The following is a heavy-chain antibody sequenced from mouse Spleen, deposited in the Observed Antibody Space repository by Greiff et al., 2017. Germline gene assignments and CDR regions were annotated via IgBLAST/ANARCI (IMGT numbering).Heavy chain of an antibody. V-gene: IGHV2-6-7*01. J-gene: IGHJ4*01. CDR3: ARVYRFYAMDY. CDR2: IWGDGST. D-gene: IGHD2-14*01. CDR1: GFSLTGYG. Sequence: VQGVESGPGLVAPSQSLSITCTVSGFSLTGYGVNWVRQPPGKGLEWLGMIWGDGSTDYNSALKSRLSISKDNSKSQVFLKMNSLQTDDTARYYCARVYRFYAMDYWGQGTSVTVSS.